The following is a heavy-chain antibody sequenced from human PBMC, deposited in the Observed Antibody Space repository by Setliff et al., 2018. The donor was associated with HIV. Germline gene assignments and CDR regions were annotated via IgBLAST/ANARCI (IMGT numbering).Heavy chain of an antibody. Sequence: PSETLSLTCNVSGGSITNNDYYWGWIRQPPGKGLEGIASIYYSGSTSYNPALKSRVTMSVDAAKGQCVLKVASVTAADTAMYFCVRLYRGSTTKEKSDSGGQGMLVTVSS. CDR3: VRLYRGSTTKEKSDS. D-gene: IGHD1-26*01. J-gene: IGHJ4*02. CDR2: IYYSGST. CDR1: GGSITNNDYY. V-gene: IGHV4-39*06.